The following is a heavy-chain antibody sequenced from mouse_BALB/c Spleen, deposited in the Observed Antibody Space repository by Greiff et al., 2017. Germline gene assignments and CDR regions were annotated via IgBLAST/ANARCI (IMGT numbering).Heavy chain of an antibody. V-gene: IGHV3-2*02. Sequence: EVQLVESGPGLVKPSQSLSLTCTVTGYSITSDYAWNWIRQFPGNKLEWMGYISYSGSTSYNPSLKSRISITRDTSKNQFFLQLNSVTTEDTATYYCASYGYDAGYYFDYWGQGTTLTVSS. CDR1: GYSITSDYA. CDR3: ASYGYDAGYYFDY. D-gene: IGHD2-2*01. CDR2: ISYSGST. J-gene: IGHJ2*01.